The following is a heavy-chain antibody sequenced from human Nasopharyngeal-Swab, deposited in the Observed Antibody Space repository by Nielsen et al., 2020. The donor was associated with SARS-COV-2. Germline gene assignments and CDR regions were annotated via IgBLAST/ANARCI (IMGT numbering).Heavy chain of an antibody. CDR3: AKAPYLRGLDV. Sequence: GESLKISCAASGFTFSTYSMNWVRQAQGKGLEWISYISGGSRTIYHADSVKGRFTISRDNSKNTLYLQTNSLRVEDTAVYYCAKAPYLRGLDVWGQGTTVTVSS. V-gene: IGHV3-48*01. CDR1: GFTFSTYS. CDR2: ISGGSRTI. J-gene: IGHJ6*02. D-gene: IGHD2-21*01.